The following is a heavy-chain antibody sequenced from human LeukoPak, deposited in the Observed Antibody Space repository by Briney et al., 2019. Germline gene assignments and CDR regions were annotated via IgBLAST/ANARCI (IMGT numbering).Heavy chain of an antibody. CDR3: ARDRGDCGGDCYTWYFDL. CDR1: GGSISSYY. D-gene: IGHD2-21*02. CDR2: IYYSGST. V-gene: IGHV4-59*01. J-gene: IGHJ2*01. Sequence: SETLSLTCTVSGGSISSYYWSWIRQPPGKGLEWIGYIYYSGSTNYNPSLKSRVTISVDTSKNQFSLKLSSVTAADTAVYYCARDRGDCGGDCYTWYFDLWGRGTLVTVSS.